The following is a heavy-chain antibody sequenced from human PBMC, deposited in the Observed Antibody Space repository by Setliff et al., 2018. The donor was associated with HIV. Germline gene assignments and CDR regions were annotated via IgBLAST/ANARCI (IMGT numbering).Heavy chain of an antibody. CDR2: IYTSGST. J-gene: IGHJ6*03. D-gene: IGHD2-8*02. Sequence: SETLSLTCIVSGGSIVNNNYYWGWIRQPPGKGLEWIGYIYTSGSTNYNPSLKNRVTISVDTSKNTFSLKLSSVVAADTAVYYCARLLPVATGHYYMDVWGKGTTVTVSS. V-gene: IGHV4-61*05. CDR3: ARLLPVATGHYYMDV. CDR1: GGSIVNNNYY.